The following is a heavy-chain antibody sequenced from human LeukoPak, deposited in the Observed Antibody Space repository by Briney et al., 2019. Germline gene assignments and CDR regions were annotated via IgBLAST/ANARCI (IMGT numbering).Heavy chain of an antibody. CDR3: TRDPAHEEVRGIFIPYFDS. V-gene: IGHV1-18*01. CDR1: GYTFSSYG. CDR2: ISANSGYT. D-gene: IGHD3-10*01. J-gene: IGHJ4*02. Sequence: AASVKVSCKASGYTFSSYGISWVRQAPGQGLEWMGWISANSGYTNYAQNLQGRLTMTTDTSTSTAYMELRSLRSDDTAMYYCTRDPAHEEVRGIFIPYFDSWGQGTLVTVSS.